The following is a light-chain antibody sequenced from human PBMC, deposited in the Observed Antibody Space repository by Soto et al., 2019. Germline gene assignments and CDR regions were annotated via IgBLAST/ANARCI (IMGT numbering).Light chain of an antibody. CDR2: EVS. Sequence: QSALTQPPSGSGSPGQSVTISCTGTSSDIGGYNYVSWYQQHPGKAPKLIIYEVSKRPSGVPDRFSGSKSGNTASLTVSGLQAEDEADYYCTSYAGSNNLVFAGGTKLTVL. V-gene: IGLV2-8*01. CDR3: TSYAGSNNLV. CDR1: SSDIGGYNY. J-gene: IGLJ3*02.